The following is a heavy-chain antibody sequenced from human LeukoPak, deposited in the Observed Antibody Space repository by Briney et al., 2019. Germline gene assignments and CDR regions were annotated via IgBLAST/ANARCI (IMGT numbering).Heavy chain of an antibody. CDR3: ARGQSYYDSSGYYQTQYYFDY. D-gene: IGHD3-22*01. J-gene: IGHJ4*02. CDR2: INWNGGST. CDR1: GFTFDDYG. V-gene: IGHV3-20*04. Sequence: GGSLRLSCAASGFTFDDYGKSWVRHAPGKGLEWVSGINWNGGSTGYADSVKGRFTISRDNAKNSLYLQMNSLRAEDTALYYCARGQSYYDSSGYYQTQYYFDYWGQGTLVTVSS.